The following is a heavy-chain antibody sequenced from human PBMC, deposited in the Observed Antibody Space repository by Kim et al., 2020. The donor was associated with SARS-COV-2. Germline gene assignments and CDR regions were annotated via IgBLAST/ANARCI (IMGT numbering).Heavy chain of an antibody. J-gene: IGHJ6*03. CDR3: ARAYYYDSSGYYLGYYYYYYMDV. CDR1: GGSISSGGYS. Sequence: SETLSLTCAVSGGSISSGGYSWSWIRQPPGKGLEWIGYIYHSGSTYYNPSLKSRVTISVDRSKNQFSLKLSSVTAADTAMYYCARAYYYDSSGYYLGYYYYYYMDVWGKGTTVTVSS. V-gene: IGHV4-30-2*01. CDR2: IYHSGST. D-gene: IGHD3-22*01.